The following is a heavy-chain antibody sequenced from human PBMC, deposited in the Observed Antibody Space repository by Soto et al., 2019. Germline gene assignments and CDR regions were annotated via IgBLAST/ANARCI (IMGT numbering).Heavy chain of an antibody. CDR2: ISYDGDNK. D-gene: IGHD3-10*01. J-gene: IGHJ6*02. V-gene: IGHV3-30*18. CDR1: GFTFSSYG. CDR3: AKGTMARGLMRYYYGMDV. Sequence: GGSLRLSCTTSGFTFSSYGIHWVRQAPGKGLEWVAFISYDGDNKFYVDSVKGRFTLSRDNSEKTVSLQMSSLRAEDTAAYYCAKGTMARGLMRYYYGMDVWGRGTTVTVSS.